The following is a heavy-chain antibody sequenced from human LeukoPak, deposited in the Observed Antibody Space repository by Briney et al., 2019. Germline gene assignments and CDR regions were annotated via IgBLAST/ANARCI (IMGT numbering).Heavy chain of an antibody. CDR1: GASISTNF. V-gene: IGHV4-59*01. D-gene: IGHD1-1*01. Sequence: SETLSLTCTVSGASISTNFWSWVRQPPGKGLEWIGYMYYSGDTNYNPSLKGRVTISIDTSKNQFSLRLNSVTAADTAVYYCARKEGTHWGQGILVTVSS. J-gene: IGHJ4*02. CDR3: ARKEGTH. CDR2: MYYSGDT.